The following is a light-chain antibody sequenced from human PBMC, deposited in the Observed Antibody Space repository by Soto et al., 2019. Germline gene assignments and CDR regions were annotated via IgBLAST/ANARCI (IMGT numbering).Light chain of an antibody. V-gene: IGLV2-14*01. CDR1: SSDVGGYNS. CDR2: EGS. CDR3: SSYTSSSVYV. Sequence: SVLTQPASVSGSPGQSITISCTGTSSDVGGYNSVSWYQQHPGKAPKLMIYEGSKRPSGVSNRFSGSTSGNTASLTISGLQAEDEADYYCSSYTSSSVYVFGTGTKVTVL. J-gene: IGLJ1*01.